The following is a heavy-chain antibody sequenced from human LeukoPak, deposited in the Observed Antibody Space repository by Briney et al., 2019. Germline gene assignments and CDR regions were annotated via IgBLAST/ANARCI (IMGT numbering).Heavy chain of an antibody. CDR1: GYTFTSYA. J-gene: IGHJ6*02. CDR3: ARSFILTTRVDYGMDV. CDR2: INTNTGNP. D-gene: IGHD3-9*01. V-gene: IGHV7-4-1*02. Sequence: ASVKVSCKASGYTFTSYAMNWVRQAPGQGLEWMGWINTNTGNPTYAQGFTGRFVFSLDTSVSTAYLQISSLKAEDTAVYYCARSFILTTRVDYGMDVWGQGTTVTVSS.